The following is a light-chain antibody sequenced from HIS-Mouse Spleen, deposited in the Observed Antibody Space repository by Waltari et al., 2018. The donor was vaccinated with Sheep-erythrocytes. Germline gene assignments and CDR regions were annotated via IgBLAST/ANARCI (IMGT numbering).Light chain of an antibody. CDR2: QDS. V-gene: IGLV3-1*01. CDR1: KLGDKY. Sequence: SYELTQPPSVSVPPGQTASITCSGDKLGDKYACWYQQKPGQSPVLVIYQDSKRPSGIPERFSGSNSGNTATLTISGTQAMDEADYYCQAWDSSGKVFGGGTKLTVL. J-gene: IGLJ2*01. CDR3: QAWDSSGKV.